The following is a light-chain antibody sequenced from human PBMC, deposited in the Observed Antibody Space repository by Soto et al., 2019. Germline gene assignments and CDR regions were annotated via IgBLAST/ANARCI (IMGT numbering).Light chain of an antibody. CDR1: QSVDNS. Sequence: EIVMTQSPPTLYVSPGGRASLSCRASQSVDNSVAWYQQKPGQGPTLLIFNSSARAYGVPSRFSGSGSGSDFLLTISSSQSEDSALYSCQKYNSWGSFCQGT. CDR2: NSS. V-gene: IGKV3-15*01. J-gene: IGKJ1*01. CDR3: QKYNSWGS.